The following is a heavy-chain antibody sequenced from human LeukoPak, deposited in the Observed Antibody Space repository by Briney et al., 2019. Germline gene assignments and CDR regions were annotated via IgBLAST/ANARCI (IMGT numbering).Heavy chain of an antibody. J-gene: IGHJ4*02. D-gene: IGHD4-11*01. CDR2: IYYSGST. CDR1: GGSISSYY. CDR3: ARHPYYSNSYFDY. V-gene: IGHV4-59*08. Sequence: SETLSLTCTVSGGSISSYYWSWIRQPPGKGLEWIGYIYYSGSTTYNPSLKSRVTISVDTSKTQFSLKLSSVTAADTAVYYCARHPYYSNSYFDYWGQGTLVTVSS.